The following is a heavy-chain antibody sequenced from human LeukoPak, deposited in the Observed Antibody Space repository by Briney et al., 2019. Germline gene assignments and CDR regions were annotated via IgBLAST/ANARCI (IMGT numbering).Heavy chain of an antibody. V-gene: IGHV4-59*01. CDR2: IYYSGST. CDR3: ASSPSGYCSGGSCYGGTYYYYYGMDV. D-gene: IGHD2-15*01. J-gene: IGHJ6*02. CDR1: GGSISSYY. Sequence: PSETLSLTCTVSGGSISSYYRSWIRQPPGKGLEWIGYIYYSGSTNYNPSLKSRVTISVDTSKNQFSLKLSSVTAADTAVYYCASSPSGYCSGGSCYGGTYYYYYGMDVWGQGTTVTVSS.